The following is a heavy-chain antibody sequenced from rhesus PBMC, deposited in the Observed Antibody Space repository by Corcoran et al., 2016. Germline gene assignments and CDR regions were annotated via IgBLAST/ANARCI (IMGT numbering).Heavy chain of an antibody. CDR2: ISGSGAGT. CDR1: GGSISRKY. D-gene: IGHD2-21*01. J-gene: IGHJ3*01. CDR3: AREIGVLVVVAIDF. Sequence: QLQLQESGPGLVKPSETLSLTCAVSGGSISRKYWSWIRQPPGKGLEWIGRISGSGAGTDDNPSLKSRFTISTDTSKNQFSLKLSSVTAADTVVYYCAREIGVLVVVAIDFWGQGLRVTVSS. V-gene: IGHV4-173*01.